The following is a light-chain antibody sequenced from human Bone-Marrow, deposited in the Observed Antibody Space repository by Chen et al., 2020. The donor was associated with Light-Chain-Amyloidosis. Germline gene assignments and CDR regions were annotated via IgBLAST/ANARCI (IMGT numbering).Light chain of an antibody. V-gene: IGLV3-25*03. CDR1: DLPTKY. J-gene: IGLJ2*01. CDR3: QSADSSGTYEVI. Sequence: SYELTQPPSVSESPGQTARITCSGDDLPTKYAYWYQQKPGQAPVLVIHRDTERPSGSSERFSGSSAGTTATLTVRGVQAEDEADSHCQSADSSGTYEVIFGGGSKLTVL. CDR2: RDT.